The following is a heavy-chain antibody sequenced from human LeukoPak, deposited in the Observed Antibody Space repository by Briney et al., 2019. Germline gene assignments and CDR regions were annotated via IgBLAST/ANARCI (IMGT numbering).Heavy chain of an antibody. CDR1: GYTFTSYY. Sequence: ASVKVSCKASGYTFTSYYMHWVRQAPGQGLEWMGIINPSGGSTSYAQKFQGRVTMTRDMSTSTVYMELSSLRSEDTAVYYCARELSRYDFWSGYYYPTYYYYMDVWGKGTTVTVSS. V-gene: IGHV1-46*01. CDR3: ARELSRYDFWSGYYYPTYYYYMDV. D-gene: IGHD3-3*01. J-gene: IGHJ6*03. CDR2: INPSGGST.